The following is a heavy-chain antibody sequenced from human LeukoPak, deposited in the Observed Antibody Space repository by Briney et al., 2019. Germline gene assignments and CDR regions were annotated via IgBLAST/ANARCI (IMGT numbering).Heavy chain of an antibody. J-gene: IGHJ4*02. D-gene: IGHD6-13*01. V-gene: IGHV1-2*02. Sequence: ASVKVSCKASGYTFTGYYMHWVRQAPGQGLEWMGWINPNSGGTNYAQKFQGRVTMTRDTSISTAYMELSRLRSDDTAVYYCARDAIAAAGTNDYWGQGTLVTASS. CDR1: GYTFTGYY. CDR2: INPNSGGT. CDR3: ARDAIAAAGTNDY.